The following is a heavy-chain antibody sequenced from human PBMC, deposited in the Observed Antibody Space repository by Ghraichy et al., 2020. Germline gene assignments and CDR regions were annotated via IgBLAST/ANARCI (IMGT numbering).Heavy chain of an antibody. CDR3: ARVEAAAGSLEP. Sequence: ASVKVSCKASGYTFTGYYMHWVRQAPGQGLEWMGRINPNSGGTNYAQKFQGRVTMTRDTSISTAYMELSRLRSDDTAVYYCARVEAAAGSLEPWGQGTLVTVSS. CDR2: INPNSGGT. D-gene: IGHD6-13*01. CDR1: GYTFTGYY. V-gene: IGHV1-2*06. J-gene: IGHJ5*02.